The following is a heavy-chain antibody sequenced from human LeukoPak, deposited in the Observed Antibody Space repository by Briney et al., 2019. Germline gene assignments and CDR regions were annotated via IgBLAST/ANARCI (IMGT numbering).Heavy chain of an antibody. J-gene: IGHJ4*02. V-gene: IGHV4-34*01. Sequence: SETLSLTCAVYGGSCNDYYCSWIRQPPGKGLEWIGEIHPYGIFYYNSSLVSRVTISIDTSKSQFSLRLTSVTAADTAFYYCARGRDRSKAGDHWGQGSLVTVSS. D-gene: IGHD5-24*01. CDR1: GGSCNDYY. CDR2: IHPYGIF. CDR3: ARGRDRSKAGDH.